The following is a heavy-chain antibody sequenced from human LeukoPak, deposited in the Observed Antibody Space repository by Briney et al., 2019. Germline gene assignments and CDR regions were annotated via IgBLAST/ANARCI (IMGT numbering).Heavy chain of an antibody. D-gene: IGHD3-10*01. Sequence: SVKVSCKASGGTFSSYAISWVRQAPGQGLEWMGGIIPIFGTANYAQKLQGRVTMTTDTSTSTAYMELRSLRSDDTAVYYCARRGPGLYYYGSGSPVYYYGMDVWGQGTTVTVSS. J-gene: IGHJ6*02. CDR3: ARRGPGLYYYGSGSPVYYYGMDV. V-gene: IGHV1-69*05. CDR1: GGTFSSYA. CDR2: IIPIFGTA.